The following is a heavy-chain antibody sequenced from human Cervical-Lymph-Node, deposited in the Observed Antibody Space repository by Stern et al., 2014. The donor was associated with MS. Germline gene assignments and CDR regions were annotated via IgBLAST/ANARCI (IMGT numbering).Heavy chain of an antibody. V-gene: IGHV3-33*01. J-gene: IGHJ4*02. CDR2: IWYDGSNK. D-gene: IGHD1-26*01. CDR3: ARDAMYSGSYPDY. CDR1: GFTFSSYG. Sequence: QVQLVESGGGVVQPGRSLRLSCAGSGFTFSSYGMHWVRQAPGKGLGWVALIWYDGSNKYYADSVKGRFTISRDNSKNTLYLQMNSLRAEDTAVYYCARDAMYSGSYPDYWGRGTLVTVSS.